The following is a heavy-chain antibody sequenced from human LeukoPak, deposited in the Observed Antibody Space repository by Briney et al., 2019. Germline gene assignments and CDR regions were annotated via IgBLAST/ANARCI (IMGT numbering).Heavy chain of an antibody. J-gene: IGHJ4*02. CDR1: GFTFSSYG. D-gene: IGHD3-9*01. CDR3: AKDYYDILTGYYKRRGYYFDY. V-gene: IGHV3-30*18. Sequence: GGSLRLSCAASGFTFSSYGTHWVRQAPGKGLEWVAVISYDGSNKYYADSVKGRFTISRDNSKNTLYLQMNSLRAEDTAVYYCAKDYYDILTGYYKRRGYYFDYWGQGTLVTVSS. CDR2: ISYDGSNK.